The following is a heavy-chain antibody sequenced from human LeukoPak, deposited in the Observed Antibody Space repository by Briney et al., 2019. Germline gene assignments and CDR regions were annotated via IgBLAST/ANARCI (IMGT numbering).Heavy chain of an antibody. V-gene: IGHV3-23*01. D-gene: IGHD3-22*01. CDR1: GFTFSKYA. CDR2: ISVSGGST. J-gene: IGHJ4*02. Sequence: PGGSLRLSCAASGFTFSKYAMTWVRQAPGKGLEWVSGISVSGGSTNYADSVKGRFTISRDNSKKTLYLQMNSLRAEDTAVYYCAKSNYFDSGGYYFFDYWGQGTLVTVPS. CDR3: AKSNYFDSGGYYFFDY.